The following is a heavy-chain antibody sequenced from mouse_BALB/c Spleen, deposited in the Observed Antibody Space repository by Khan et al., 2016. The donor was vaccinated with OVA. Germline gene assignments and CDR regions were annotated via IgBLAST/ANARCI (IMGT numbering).Heavy chain of an antibody. J-gene: IGHJ2*01. CDR1: GYTFTTYW. CDR2: INPYSGDT. D-gene: IGHD2-12*01. V-gene: IGHV1-7*01. CDR3: ARYRIDY. Sequence: VELVESGAELAKPGASVKMSCKASGYTFTTYWMNWGKQRPGQGLEWIGYINPYSGDTDYNQKFKDKATLTADKSSSTAYMQLSSLTSDDSAVYYCARYRIDYWGQGTTLTVSS.